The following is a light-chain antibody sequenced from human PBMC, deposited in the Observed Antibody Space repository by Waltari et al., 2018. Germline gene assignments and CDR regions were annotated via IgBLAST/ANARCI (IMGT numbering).Light chain of an antibody. CDR1: SSDVGGYNY. V-gene: IGLV2-14*01. J-gene: IGLJ1*01. Sequence: QSALTQPASVSGSPGQSITISCTGTSSDVGGYNYVSWYQQHPGKAPKLMIYEVSNRPSGVSNRFSGSKSGNTASLTSSGLQAEDEAHYYCSSYTSSSTHYVFGTGTKVTVL. CDR2: EVS. CDR3: SSYTSSSTHYV.